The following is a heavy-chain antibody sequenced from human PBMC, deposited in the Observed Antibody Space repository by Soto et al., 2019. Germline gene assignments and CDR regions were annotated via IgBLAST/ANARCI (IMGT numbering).Heavy chain of an antibody. CDR2: INHSGST. V-gene: IGHV4-34*01. D-gene: IGHD3-10*01. CDR1: GGSFSDYY. J-gene: IGHJ4*02. CDR3: ARGYGPIDY. Sequence: SETLSLTCAVYGGSFSDYYWSWIRQPPGKGLEWIGEINHSGSTNYNPSLKSRVTISVDTSKNQFSLKLTSVTAADAALYYCARGYGPIDYWGQGTLVTVS.